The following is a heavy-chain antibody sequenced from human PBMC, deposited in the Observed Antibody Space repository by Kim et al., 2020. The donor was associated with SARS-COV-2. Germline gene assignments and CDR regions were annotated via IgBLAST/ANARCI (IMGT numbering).Heavy chain of an antibody. V-gene: IGHV1-69*04. J-gene: IGHJ4*02. CDR1: GGTFRNSA. Sequence: SVKVSCKASGGTFRNSALSWIRQAPGQGLEWMGRIVPYAGVTNYSQTFQGRLTITADSSATTSYMELTSLRSDDTAVYFCARGFGGTSGYFNNWGQGTLVTVSS. CDR2: IVPYAGVT. D-gene: IGHD2-15*01. CDR3: ARGFGGTSGYFNN.